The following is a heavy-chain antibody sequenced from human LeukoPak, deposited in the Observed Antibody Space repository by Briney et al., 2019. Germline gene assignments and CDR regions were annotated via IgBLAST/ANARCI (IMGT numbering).Heavy chain of an antibody. Sequence: GGSLRLSCAASGFTFSNAWMSWVRQAPGKGLEWVGRIKRKTDGGTTDYGAPVKGRFTISRDDSKNTLYLQMNSLRTEDTAVYYCVRWKIVVVVAAIYNWFDPWGQGTLVTVSS. V-gene: IGHV3-15*01. CDR3: VRWKIVVVVAAIYNWFDP. D-gene: IGHD2-15*01. CDR2: IKRKTDGGTT. J-gene: IGHJ5*02. CDR1: GFTFSNAW.